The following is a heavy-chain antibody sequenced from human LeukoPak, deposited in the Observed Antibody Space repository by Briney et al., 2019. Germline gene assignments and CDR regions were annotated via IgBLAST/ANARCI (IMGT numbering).Heavy chain of an antibody. J-gene: IGHJ4*02. CDR2: IFYSGST. CDR1: GGSISSSIYY. CDR3: ARRRFPGDFDY. Sequence: SETLSLTCTVSGGSISSSIYYWGWIRQPPGKGLEWIGSIFYSGSTYYNPSLKSRVTISVDTSKNQFSLKLSSVTAAETAVYYCARRRFPGDFDYWGQGTLVTVSS. D-gene: IGHD1-26*01. V-gene: IGHV4-39*01.